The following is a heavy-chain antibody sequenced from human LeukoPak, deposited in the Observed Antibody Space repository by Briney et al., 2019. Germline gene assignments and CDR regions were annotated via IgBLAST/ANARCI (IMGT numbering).Heavy chain of an antibody. D-gene: IGHD2-15*01. CDR1: GFTFSSYV. V-gene: IGHV3-23*01. CDR3: ATDPLGYCTGGSCYRGYFQY. Sequence: GGSLRLSCAASGFTFSSYVMSWVRQAPGKGLEWVSGISASGDNTYYADSVKGRFTISRDSSKNTLYLQMNSLRTEDTAVYYCATDPLGYCTGGSCYRGYFQYWGQGTLVTVSS. J-gene: IGHJ1*01. CDR2: ISASGDNT.